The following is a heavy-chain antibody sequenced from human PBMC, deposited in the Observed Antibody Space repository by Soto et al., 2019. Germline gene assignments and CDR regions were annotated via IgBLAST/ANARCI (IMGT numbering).Heavy chain of an antibody. CDR3: ARVASDYINSVDN. D-gene: IGHD4-4*01. V-gene: IGHV3-23*01. CDR1: GFTFNAYA. CDR2: IGRSGGNR. J-gene: IGHJ4*02. Sequence: EVQLLESGGGLVQPGGSLRLSCAASGFTFNAYAMTCVRQAPGKGLEWVSAIGRSGGNRYYADSVRGRFTISSDNSKDTVDLQMNSLSVEDTAVYYCARVASDYINSVDNWGQGILVTVSS.